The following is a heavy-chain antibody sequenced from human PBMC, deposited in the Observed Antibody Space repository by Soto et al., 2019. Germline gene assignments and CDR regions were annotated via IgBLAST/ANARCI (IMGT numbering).Heavy chain of an antibody. CDR2: INPSGGST. CDR1: GYTFTSYY. CDR3: AIAGDSGDTLTN. V-gene: IGHV1-46*01. D-gene: IGHD6-19*01. Sequence: QVQLVQSGAEVKKPGASVKVSCKASGYTFTSYYMHWVRQAPGQGLEWMGSINPSGGSTRYAQTFQGRVTMTRDTSPSTVDMELSSLRSEDTAVYYCAIAGDSGDTLTNWGQGTLVTVSS. J-gene: IGHJ4*02.